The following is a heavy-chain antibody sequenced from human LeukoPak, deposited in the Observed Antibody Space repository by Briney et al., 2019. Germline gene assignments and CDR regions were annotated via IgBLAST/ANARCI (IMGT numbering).Heavy chain of an antibody. V-gene: IGHV4-39*07. CDR3: AREERYSYGSDYYYYVDV. J-gene: IGHJ6*03. D-gene: IGHD5-18*01. CDR2: IYYSGST. CDR1: GGSISSSSYY. Sequence: PSETLSLTCTVSGGSISSSSYYWGSIRQPPGKGLEWIGSIYYSGSTYYNPSLKSRVTMSVDTSKNQFSLKLSSVTAADTAVYDCAREERYSYGSDYYYYVDVWGKGTTVTISS.